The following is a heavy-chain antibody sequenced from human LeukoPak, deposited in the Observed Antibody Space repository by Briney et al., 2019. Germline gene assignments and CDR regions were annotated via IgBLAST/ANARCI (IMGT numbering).Heavy chain of an antibody. CDR2: INHCGSP. V-gene: IGHV4-34*01. D-gene: IGHD3-3*01. CDR1: GRSFSGFY. CDR3: ARGGSFGSGYHNWFDP. Sequence: KPSVTLSLTCAVYGRSFSGFYWSWIRQPPGKGLEWIGEINHCGSPNYNPSLKSRVPITGDPPRNQCSLRLSSVTAAGTAVYYCARGGSFGSGYHNWFDPWGQGTLVTVSS. J-gene: IGHJ5*02.